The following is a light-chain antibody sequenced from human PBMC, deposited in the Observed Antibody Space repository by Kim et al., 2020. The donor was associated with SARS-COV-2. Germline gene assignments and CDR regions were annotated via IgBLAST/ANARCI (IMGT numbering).Light chain of an antibody. V-gene: IGKV3-20*01. CDR2: GAS. CDR3: QQHGSSPYT. CDR1: QSVSSSY. Sequence: LAPGERATPSCRASQSVSSSYLAWYQQKPGQAPRLLIYGASSRATGIPDRFSGSGSGTDFTLTISRLEPEDFAVYYCQQHGSSPYTFGQGTKLEI. J-gene: IGKJ2*01.